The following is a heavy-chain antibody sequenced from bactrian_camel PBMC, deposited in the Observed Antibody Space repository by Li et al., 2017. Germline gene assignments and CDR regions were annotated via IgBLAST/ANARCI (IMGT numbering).Heavy chain of an antibody. CDR3: ATGSSGSWSGVRWQCGTYDY. J-gene: IGHJ4*01. CDR1: VDTSSLYC. D-gene: IGHD2*01. V-gene: IGHV3S40*01. Sequence: DVQLVESGGGSVQVGGSLRLSCAASVDTSSLYCMAWFHQAPGKEREGVARIATGSGNTYYADSVKGRFTISQDNAKNTVYLQMNNLKPEDTAMYYCATGSSGSWSGVRWQCGTYDYWGQGTQVTVS. CDR2: IATGSGNT.